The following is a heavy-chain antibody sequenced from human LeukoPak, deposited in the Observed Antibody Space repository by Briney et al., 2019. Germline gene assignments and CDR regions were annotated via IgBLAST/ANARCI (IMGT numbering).Heavy chain of an antibody. CDR1: GGSISDTSYY. D-gene: IGHD2-15*01. CDR2: IYHTGTT. J-gene: IGHJ5*02. V-gene: IGHV4-39*01. Sequence: SETLSLTCNVSGGSISDTSYYWGWIRQPPGKGLEWIGSIYHTGTTYYSPSLKSRVTISVHTSKNHFSLELSSVTAADTAVYYCARQQCNGGSCYSRAIWFDPWGQGTLVTVSS. CDR3: ARQQCNGGSCYSRAIWFDP.